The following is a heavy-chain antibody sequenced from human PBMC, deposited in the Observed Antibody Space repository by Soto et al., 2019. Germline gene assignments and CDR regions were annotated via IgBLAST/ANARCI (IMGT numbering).Heavy chain of an antibody. CDR2: INPSGGST. CDR1: GYTFTSYY. J-gene: IGHJ4*02. Sequence: GDSVKVSCKASGYTFTSYYMHWVRQAPGQGLEWMGIINPSGGSTSYAQKFQGRVTMTRDTSTSTVYMELSSLRSEDTAVYYCDRVSMTKVDFGFLIDHLGKGTLVTVSS. V-gene: IGHV1-46*03. CDR3: DRVSMTKVDFGFLIDH. D-gene: IGHD4-17*01.